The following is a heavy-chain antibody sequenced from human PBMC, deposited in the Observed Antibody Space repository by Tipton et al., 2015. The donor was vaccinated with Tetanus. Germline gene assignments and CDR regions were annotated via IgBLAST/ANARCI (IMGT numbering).Heavy chain of an antibody. Sequence: TLSLTCAVYGGSFSGYYWSWIRQPPGKGLEWIGEINHSGSTNYNPSLKSRVTISVDTSKNQFSLKLSSVTAADTAVYYCARTRFYCSGGSCYSFYSFDIWGQGTMVTVSS. J-gene: IGHJ3*02. CDR1: GGSFSGYY. D-gene: IGHD2-15*01. V-gene: IGHV4-34*01. CDR2: INHSGST. CDR3: ARTRFYCSGGSCYSFYSFDI.